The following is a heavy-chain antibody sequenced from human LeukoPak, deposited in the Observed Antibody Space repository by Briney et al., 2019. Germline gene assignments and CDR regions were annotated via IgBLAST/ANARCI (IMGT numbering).Heavy chain of an antibody. V-gene: IGHV1-18*01. CDR1: GYTFTSYG. CDR2: ISAYNGNT. J-gene: IGHJ3*02. Sequence: ASVKVSCKASGYTFTSYGISWVRQAPGQGLEWMGWISAYNGNTNYAQKLQGRVTMTTDTSTSTAYIELRSLRSDDTAVYYCAKAAILMGDYVWGSYRKAYAFDIWGQGTMVTVSS. D-gene: IGHD3-16*02. CDR3: AKAAILMGDYVWGSYRKAYAFDI.